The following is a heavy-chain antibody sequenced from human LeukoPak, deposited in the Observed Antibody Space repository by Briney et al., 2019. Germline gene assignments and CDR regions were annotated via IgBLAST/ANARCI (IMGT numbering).Heavy chain of an antibody. D-gene: IGHD6-13*01. J-gene: IGHJ4*02. Sequence: GGSLRLSCAASGFTFSSYGMHWVRQAPGKGLEWVAFIRYDGSNKYYADSVKGRFTISRDNSKNTLYLQMNSLRAEDTAVYYCATDRVPSSIAAAGTFDYWGQGTLVTVSS. CDR3: ATDRVPSSIAAAGTFDY. CDR1: GFTFSSYG. CDR2: IRYDGSNK. V-gene: IGHV3-30*02.